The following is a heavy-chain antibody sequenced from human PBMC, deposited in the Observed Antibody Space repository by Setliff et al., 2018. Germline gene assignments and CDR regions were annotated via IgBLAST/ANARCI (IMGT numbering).Heavy chain of an antibody. Sequence: GGSLRLSCEASGFTFSGYSMNWVRQAPGKGLEWVSYISSSGSTIYYADSVKGRFTISRDNAKNSLYLQMNSLRAEDTAVYYCARDVSVISPGFDPWGQGTLVTVSS. D-gene: IGHD2-15*01. V-gene: IGHV3-48*04. CDR3: ARDVSVISPGFDP. CDR2: ISSSGSTI. J-gene: IGHJ5*02. CDR1: GFTFSGYS.